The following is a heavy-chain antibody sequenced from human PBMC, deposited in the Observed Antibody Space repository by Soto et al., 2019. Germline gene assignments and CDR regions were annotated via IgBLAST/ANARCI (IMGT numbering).Heavy chain of an antibody. CDR2: IYSGGST. Sequence: EVQLVESGGGLVQPGGSLRLSCAASGFTVSSNYMSWVRQAPGKGLEWVSVIYSGGSTYYADSVKGRFTISRDNSKNTLYLQMNSLRAEDTAVYYCARDGGYSGYNFNYWGQGTLVTVSS. D-gene: IGHD5-12*01. J-gene: IGHJ4*02. CDR1: GFTVSSNY. V-gene: IGHV3-66*01. CDR3: ARDGGYSGYNFNY.